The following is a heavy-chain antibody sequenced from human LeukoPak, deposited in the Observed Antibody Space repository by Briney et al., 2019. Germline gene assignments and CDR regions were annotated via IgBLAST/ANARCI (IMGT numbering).Heavy chain of an antibody. D-gene: IGHD3-16*01. CDR2: VHSSGDI. J-gene: IGHJ4*02. V-gene: IGHV4-61*02. Sequence: SQTLSLTCSVSGVSITSGSYYWGWIRQSAGKGLEWIGRVHSSGDIYHNAAFRSRAAVSGDASKKQFSLQLASVTAADTAVYYCARGASPKDAVFFDYWGQGALITVSS. CDR1: GVSITSGSYY. CDR3: ARGASPKDAVFFDY.